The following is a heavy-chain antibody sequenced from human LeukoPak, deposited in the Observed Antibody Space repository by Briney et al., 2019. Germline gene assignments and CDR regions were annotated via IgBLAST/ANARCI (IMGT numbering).Heavy chain of an antibody. CDR1: GFTFSSYA. CDR3: ARGLEYNSDYGDF. Sequence: GGSLRLSCAAFGFTFSSYAMNWVRQAPGKGLEWVSAISGSGGSTYYADSVKGRFTISRDNSRNTLYLQMNSLRAEDTAVYYCARGLEYNSDYGDFWGQGTLVTVSS. D-gene: IGHD3-16*01. J-gene: IGHJ4*02. CDR2: ISGSGGST. V-gene: IGHV3-23*01.